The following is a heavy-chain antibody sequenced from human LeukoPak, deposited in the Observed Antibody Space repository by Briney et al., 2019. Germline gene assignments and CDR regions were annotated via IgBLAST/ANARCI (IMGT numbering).Heavy chain of an antibody. Sequence: PSETLSLTCTVSGGSVSSSSYYWSWIRQPPGQGLQWIGYIYYSGSTNYNPSLKSRVTISIDTSKNQFSLNLSSVTAADTAVYYCARDRAKLSRDGAAYYFDSWGQGILLTVSS. CDR3: ARDRAKLSRDGAAYYFDS. V-gene: IGHV4-61*01. J-gene: IGHJ4*02. CDR1: GGSVSSSSYY. CDR2: IYYSGST. D-gene: IGHD3-10*01.